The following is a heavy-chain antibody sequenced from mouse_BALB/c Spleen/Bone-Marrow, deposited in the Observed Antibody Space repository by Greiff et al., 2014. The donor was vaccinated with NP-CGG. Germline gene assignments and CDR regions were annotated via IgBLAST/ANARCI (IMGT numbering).Heavy chain of an antibody. Sequence: EVQLQESGGGLVQPGGSRKLSCAASGFTFSSFGMHWVRQAPEKGLEWVAYISNGSSTIYYADTVKGRFTISRDNPKNTLFLQKTSLRSEDTAMYYCARKGAMITHYYAMDYWGQGTSVTVSS. V-gene: IGHV5-17*02. J-gene: IGHJ4*01. CDR1: GFTFSSFG. D-gene: IGHD2-4*01. CDR2: ISNGSSTI. CDR3: ARKGAMITHYYAMDY.